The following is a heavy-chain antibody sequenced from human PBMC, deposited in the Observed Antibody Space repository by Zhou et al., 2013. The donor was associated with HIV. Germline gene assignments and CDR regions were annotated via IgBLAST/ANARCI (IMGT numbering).Heavy chain of an antibody. Sequence: QVQLVQSGAEMKKPGASVKVSCKASGYTFTNYDISWVRQAPGQGLEWMGWISTYNGHTNYAQKVQGRVTMTTDTFTTTAYMELRSLRSDDTAIYYCARDVGTFSTTAKYTALALGAFDIWGQGTMVTVSS. J-gene: IGHJ3*02. D-gene: IGHD5-18*01. CDR1: GYTFTNYD. V-gene: IGHV1-18*01. CDR3: ARDVGTFSTTAKYTALALGAFDI. CDR2: ISTYNGHT.